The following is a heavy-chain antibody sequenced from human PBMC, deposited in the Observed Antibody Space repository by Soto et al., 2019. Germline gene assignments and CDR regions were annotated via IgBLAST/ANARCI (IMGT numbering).Heavy chain of an antibody. CDR3: ARGAFRAANVMRYYFDY. J-gene: IGHJ4*02. D-gene: IGHD2-21*01. CDR1: GGSFSGYY. CDR2: INHSGST. V-gene: IGHV4-34*01. Sequence: SETLSLTCAVYGGSFSGYYWSWIRQPPGKGLEWIGEINHSGSTNYNPSLKSRVTISVDTSKNQFSLKLSSVTAADTAVYYCARGAFRAANVMRYYFDYWGQGTLVTAPQ.